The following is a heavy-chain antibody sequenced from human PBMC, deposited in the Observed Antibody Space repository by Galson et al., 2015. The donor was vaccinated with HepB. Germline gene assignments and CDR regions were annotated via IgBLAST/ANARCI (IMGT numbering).Heavy chain of an antibody. CDR1: GYTFTAYY. CDR3: ARARSVGSYLGHGFFDN. V-gene: IGHV1-46*01. CDR2: INPSGGRG. D-gene: IGHD3-16*02. J-gene: IGHJ4*02. Sequence: SVKVSCKASGYTFTAYYIHWVRQAPGQGLEWMGVINPSGGRGTHPQKVHGRVTHIRETSPGTFYIELSSLRSDDTAVYYCARARSVGSYLGHGFFDNWGQGTLVTVSS.